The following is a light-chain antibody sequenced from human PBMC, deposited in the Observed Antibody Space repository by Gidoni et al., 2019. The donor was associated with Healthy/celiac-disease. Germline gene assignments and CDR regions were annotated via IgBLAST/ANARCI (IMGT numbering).Light chain of an antibody. CDR3: SSYTSSSIVV. Sequence: QSALTQPASVSGSPGQSFTISCTGTSSDVGGYNYVSWYQQQPGKAPKLMIYEVSNRPSGVSNRFSGSKSGNTASLTISGLQAEDEADYYCSSYTSSSIVVFGGGTKLTVL. CDR1: SSDVGGYNY. CDR2: EVS. V-gene: IGLV2-14*01. J-gene: IGLJ2*01.